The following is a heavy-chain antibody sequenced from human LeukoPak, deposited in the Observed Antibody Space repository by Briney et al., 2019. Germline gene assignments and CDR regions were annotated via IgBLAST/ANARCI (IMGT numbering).Heavy chain of an antibody. D-gene: IGHD3-9*01. V-gene: IGHV3-23*01. Sequence: RXSXAASGFTFSSHAMSWVRQAPGKGLEWVSAISGSGGNTYYADSVKGRFTISRDNSKNTLYLQMNSLRAEDTAVYYCAKDPILTGYYSTFDYWGQGTLVTVSS. J-gene: IGHJ4*02. CDR1: GFTFSSHA. CDR2: ISGSGGNT. CDR3: AKDPILTGYYSTFDY.